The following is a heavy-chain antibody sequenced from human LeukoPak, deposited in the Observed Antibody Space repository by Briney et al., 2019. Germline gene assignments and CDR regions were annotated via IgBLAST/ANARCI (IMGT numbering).Heavy chain of an antibody. Sequence: PGGSLRLSCAASGFTFSSYEMNWVRQAPGKGLEWVSYISSSGSTIYYADSVKGRFTISRDNAKNSLYLQMHSLRAEDTAVYYCARGRSMVRGFNWFDPWGQGTLVTVSS. D-gene: IGHD3-10*01. CDR2: ISSSGSTI. CDR1: GFTFSSYE. V-gene: IGHV3-48*03. J-gene: IGHJ5*02. CDR3: ARGRSMVRGFNWFDP.